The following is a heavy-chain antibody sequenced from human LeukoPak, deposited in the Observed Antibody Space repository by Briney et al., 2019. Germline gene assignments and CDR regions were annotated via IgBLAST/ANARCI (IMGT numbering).Heavy chain of an antibody. CDR3: ARGGVSYFDY. D-gene: IGHD2-21*01. Sequence: KPSQTLSLTCTVSGGSISSGGYYWNWIRQHPGKGLEWIGYIYYSGSTYYNPSLKSRVTISVDTSKNQFSLKLSSVTAADTAVYYCARGGVSYFDYWGQGTLVTVSS. CDR1: GGSISSGGYY. V-gene: IGHV4-31*03. J-gene: IGHJ4*02. CDR2: IYYSGST.